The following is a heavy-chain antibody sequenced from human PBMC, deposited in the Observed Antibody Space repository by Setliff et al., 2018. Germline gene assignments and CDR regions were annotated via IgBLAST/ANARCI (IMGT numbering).Heavy chain of an antibody. CDR3: ARDRILCSGGSCYGYNWFDP. Sequence: ASVKVSCKASGYSFSTYAMHWVRQAPGQRLEWMGWINGGNGNTKYSQKFQGRITITRDTSASTAYMEMGSLRSEDTAVYYCARDRILCSGGSCYGYNWFDPWGQGTLVTVSS. CDR2: INGGNGNT. V-gene: IGHV1-3*01. J-gene: IGHJ5*02. D-gene: IGHD2-15*01. CDR1: GYSFSTYA.